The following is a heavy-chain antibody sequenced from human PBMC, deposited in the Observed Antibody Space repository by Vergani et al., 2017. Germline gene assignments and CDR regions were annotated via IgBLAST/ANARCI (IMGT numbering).Heavy chain of an antibody. Sequence: QVQLVESGGGVVQPGRSLRLSCAASGFTFSSYAMHWVRQAPGKGLEWVAVISYDGSNKYYADSVKGRFTISRDNSKNTLYLQMNSLRAEDTAVYYCARGSKAAMHAFDIWGQGTMVTVSS. J-gene: IGHJ3*02. CDR2: ISYDGSNK. CDR1: GFTFSSYA. V-gene: IGHV3-30-3*01. CDR3: ARGSKAAMHAFDI. D-gene: IGHD2-2*01.